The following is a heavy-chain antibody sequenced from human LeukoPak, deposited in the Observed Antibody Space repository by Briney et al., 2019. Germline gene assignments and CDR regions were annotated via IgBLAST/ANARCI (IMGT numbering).Heavy chain of an antibody. D-gene: IGHD1-26*01. CDR3: ARVGHSGSYYAY. Sequence: GGSLRLSCAASGFTFSSYWMHWVRQAPGKGLVWVSRINSDGSSTSYADSVKGRFTISRDNAKNTLYLQMNSLRAEDTAVYSCARVGHSGSYYAYWGQGTLVTVSS. J-gene: IGHJ4*02. CDR1: GFTFSSYW. CDR2: INSDGSST. V-gene: IGHV3-74*01.